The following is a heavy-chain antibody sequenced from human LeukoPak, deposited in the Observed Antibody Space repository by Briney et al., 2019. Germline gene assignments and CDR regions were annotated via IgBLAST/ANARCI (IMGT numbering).Heavy chain of an antibody. CDR3: ARVALGELIYYYCYGMDV. D-gene: IGHD3-10*01. V-gene: IGHV1-18*01. Sequence: ASVKVSCKASGYTFTSYGISWVRQAPGQGLEWMGWISAYNGNTNYAQKLQGRATMTTDTSTSTAYMELRSLRSDDTAVYYCARVALGELIYYYCYGMDVWGQGTTVTVSS. CDR2: ISAYNGNT. J-gene: IGHJ6*02. CDR1: GYTFTSYG.